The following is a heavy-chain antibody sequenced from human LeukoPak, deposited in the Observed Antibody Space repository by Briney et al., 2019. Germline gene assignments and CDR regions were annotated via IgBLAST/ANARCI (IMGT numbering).Heavy chain of an antibody. J-gene: IGHJ4*02. V-gene: IGHV1-18*04. CDR2: IGAYNGNT. D-gene: IGHD4-17*01. CDR1: GYTFTSYY. Sequence: ASVKVSCKASGYTFTSYYMHWVRQAPGQGLEWMGWIGAYNGNTNYAQKLQGRVTMTTDTSTSTAYMELRSLRSDDTAVYYCARDHKDSTGTHFDYWGQGTLVTVSS. CDR3: ARDHKDSTGTHFDY.